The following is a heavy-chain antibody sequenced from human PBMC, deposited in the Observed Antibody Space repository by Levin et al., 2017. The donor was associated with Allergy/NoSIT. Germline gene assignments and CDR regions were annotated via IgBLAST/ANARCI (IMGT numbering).Heavy chain of an antibody. CDR3: AKDGGYSSEN. CDR1: GFSFSTYW. V-gene: IGHV3-7*01. Sequence: PGGSLRLSCAASGFSFSTYWMSWVRQAPGKGLEWVANIRGDGVEKHYVDSVKGRFTISRDNAKNSLSLQMNSLRAEDTAMYYCAKDGGYSSENWGQGTLVTVSS. CDR2: IRGDGVEK. D-gene: IGHD6-19*01. J-gene: IGHJ4*02.